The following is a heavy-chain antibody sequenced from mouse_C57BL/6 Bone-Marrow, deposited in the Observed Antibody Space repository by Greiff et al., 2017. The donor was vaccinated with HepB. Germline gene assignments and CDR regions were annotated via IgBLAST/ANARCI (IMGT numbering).Heavy chain of an antibody. D-gene: IGHD1-1*01. Sequence: VQLKESGAELVRPGASVKLSCTASGFNIKDDYMHWVKQRPEQGLEWIGWIDPENGDTEYASKFQGKATITADTSSNTAYLQLSSLTSEDTAVYYCTTWFITTVVATRNFDYWGQGTTLTVSS. CDR1: GFNIKDDY. CDR3: TTWFITTVVATRNFDY. V-gene: IGHV14-4*01. CDR2: IDPENGDT. J-gene: IGHJ2*01.